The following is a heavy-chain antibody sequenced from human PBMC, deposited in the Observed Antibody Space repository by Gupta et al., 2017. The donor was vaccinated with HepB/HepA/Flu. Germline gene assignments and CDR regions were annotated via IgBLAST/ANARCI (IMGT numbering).Heavy chain of an antibody. J-gene: IGHJ4*02. Sequence: QLQLVQSGAEVKKPGASVKVSCKASGYTFTSYDMHWVRQAPGQGLEWMGIINPSGGSTSYAQKCQGRVTMTRDTSTSTVYMELSSLRSEDTAVYYCARDHSSGYSGLDYWGQGTLVTVSS. V-gene: IGHV1-46*01. CDR1: GYTFTSYD. CDR2: INPSGGST. D-gene: IGHD3-22*01. CDR3: ARDHSSGYSGLDY.